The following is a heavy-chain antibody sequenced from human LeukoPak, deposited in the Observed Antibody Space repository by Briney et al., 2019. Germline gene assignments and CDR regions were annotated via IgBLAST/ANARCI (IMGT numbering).Heavy chain of an antibody. V-gene: IGHV3-74*01. Sequence: GGSLRLSCAASGFTFSTSWMHWVRQAPGKGLVWVSRINTDGDSTNYADSVKGRFTISRDNAKNTLYPQMNSLRAEDTAVYYCVRDMGYYDKVWGQGTLVTVSS. CDR1: GFTFSTSW. J-gene: IGHJ4*02. CDR2: INTDGDST. D-gene: IGHD3-22*01. CDR3: VRDMGYYDKV.